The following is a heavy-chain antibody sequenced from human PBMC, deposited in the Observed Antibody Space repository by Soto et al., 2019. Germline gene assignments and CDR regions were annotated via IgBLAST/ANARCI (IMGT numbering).Heavy chain of an antibody. J-gene: IGHJ3*02. CDR3: AIIDLWIAARRNDAFDI. CDR2: IYPGDSDT. CDR1: GYSFTSYW. V-gene: IGHV5-51*01. D-gene: IGHD6-6*01. Sequence: PGESLKISCKGSGYSFTSYWIGWVRQMPGKGLEWMGIIYPGDSDTRYSPPFQGQVTISADKSISTAYLQWSSLKASDTAMYYCAIIDLWIAARRNDAFDIWGQGTMVTVSS.